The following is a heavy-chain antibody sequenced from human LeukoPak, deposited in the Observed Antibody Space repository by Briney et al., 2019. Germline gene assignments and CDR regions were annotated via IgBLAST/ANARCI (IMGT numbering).Heavy chain of an antibody. CDR1: GYTSTGYY. Sequence: ASVKVSCKASGYTSTGYYMHWVRQAPGQGLEWMGWINPNSGGTNYAQKFQGRVTMTRDTSISTAYMELSRLRSDDTAVYYCAREEGMRGYDFWSGEPDDYWGQGTLVTVSS. D-gene: IGHD3-3*01. CDR2: INPNSGGT. V-gene: IGHV1-2*02. J-gene: IGHJ4*02. CDR3: AREEGMRGYDFWSGEPDDY.